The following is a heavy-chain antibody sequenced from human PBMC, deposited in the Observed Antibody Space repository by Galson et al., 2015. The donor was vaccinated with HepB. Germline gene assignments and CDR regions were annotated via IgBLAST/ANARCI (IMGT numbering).Heavy chain of an antibody. CDR1: GLTFSSYG. Sequence: SLRLSCAASGLTFSSYGMHWVRQAPGKGLEWVAVISYDGSNKYYADSVKGRFTISRDNSKNTLYLQMNSLRAEDTAVYYCAKNTPSSGYHGLHYGGQGTLVTVSS. CDR3: AKNTPSSGYHGLHY. J-gene: IGHJ4*02. D-gene: IGHD5-12*01. V-gene: IGHV3-30*18. CDR2: ISYDGSNK.